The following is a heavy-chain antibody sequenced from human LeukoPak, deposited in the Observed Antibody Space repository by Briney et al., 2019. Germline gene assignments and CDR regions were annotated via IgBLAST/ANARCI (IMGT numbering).Heavy chain of an antibody. V-gene: IGHV1-18*01. CDR1: GYTFTSYG. Sequence: ASVKVSCKASGYTFTSYGISWVRQAPGQGLEWMGWISAYNGNTNYAQRLQGRVTMTTDTSTSTAYMELRSLRSDDTAVYYCARGRTGYYYYGMDVWGQGTTVTVSS. CDR3: ARGRTGYYYYGMDV. CDR2: ISAYNGNT. D-gene: IGHD1-14*01. J-gene: IGHJ6*02.